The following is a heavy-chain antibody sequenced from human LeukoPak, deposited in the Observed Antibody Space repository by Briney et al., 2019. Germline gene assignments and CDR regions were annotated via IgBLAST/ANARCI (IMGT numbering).Heavy chain of an antibody. CDR3: ARGDILGSGSYYPMGY. CDR1: GYIFTSYG. V-gene: IGHV1-18*01. J-gene: IGHJ4*02. Sequence: GESLKISCKGSGYIFTSYGFNWVRQAPGQGLEWMGWMSAYNGKTNFAHSLQGRVTVTADTSTSTAYMELRSLRSDDTAVYSCARGDILGSGSYYPMGYWGQGTLVTVSS. D-gene: IGHD3-10*01. CDR2: MSAYNGKT.